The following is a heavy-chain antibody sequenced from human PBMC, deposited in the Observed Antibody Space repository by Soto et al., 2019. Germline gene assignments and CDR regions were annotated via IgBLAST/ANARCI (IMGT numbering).Heavy chain of an antibody. D-gene: IGHD3-10*01. Sequence: SVKVSCKASGGTFSSYAISWVRQAPGQGLEWMGGIIPIFGTANYAQKFQGRVTITADKSTSTAYMELSSLRSEDTAVYYCARTMVRGVIRESQDFDYWGQGTLVTVSS. CDR1: GGTFSSYA. CDR2: IIPIFGTA. J-gene: IGHJ4*02. V-gene: IGHV1-69*06. CDR3: ARTMVRGVIRESQDFDY.